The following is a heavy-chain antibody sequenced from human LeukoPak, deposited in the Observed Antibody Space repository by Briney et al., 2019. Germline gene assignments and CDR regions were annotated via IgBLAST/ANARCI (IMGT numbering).Heavy chain of an antibody. CDR1: GGSISSYY. V-gene: IGHV4-59*01. D-gene: IGHD5-24*01. CDR2: IYYSGST. J-gene: IGHJ6*03. CDR3: ARERDGYNYYYYYMDV. Sequence: TLSLTCTVSGGSISSYYWSWIRQPPGKGLEWIGYIYYSGSTNYNPSLKSRVTISVHTSKNQFSLKLSSVTAADTAVYYCARERDGYNYYYYYMDVWGKGTTVTVSS.